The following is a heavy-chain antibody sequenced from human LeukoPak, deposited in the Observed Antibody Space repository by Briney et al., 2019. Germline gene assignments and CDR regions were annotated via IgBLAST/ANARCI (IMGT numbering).Heavy chain of an antibody. J-gene: IGHJ4*02. CDR2: MNPNSGNT. Sequence: ASVKVSCKASGYAFTIYDINWVRQATGQGLEWMGWMNPNSGNTGYAQKFQGRVTMTRNTSISTAYMELSSLRSEDTAVYYCARAPTLTRYDFWSGQPLDYWGQGTLVTVSS. D-gene: IGHD3-3*01. CDR3: ARAPTLTRYDFWSGQPLDY. CDR1: GYAFTIYD. V-gene: IGHV1-8*01.